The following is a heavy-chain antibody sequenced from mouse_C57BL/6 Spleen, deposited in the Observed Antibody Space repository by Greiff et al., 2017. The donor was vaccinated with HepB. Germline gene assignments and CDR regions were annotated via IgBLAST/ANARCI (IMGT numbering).Heavy chain of an antibody. J-gene: IGHJ3*01. V-gene: IGHV1-74*01. D-gene: IGHD1-1*01. CDR3: ASDYYGTSFAY. Sequence: VQLQQSGAELVKPGASVKVSCKASGYTFTSYWMHWVKQRPGQGLEWIGRIHPSDSDTNYNQKFKGKATLTVDKSSSTAYMQLSSLTSEDSAVYYCASDYYGTSFAYWGQGTLVTVSA. CDR2: IHPSDSDT. CDR1: GYTFTSYW.